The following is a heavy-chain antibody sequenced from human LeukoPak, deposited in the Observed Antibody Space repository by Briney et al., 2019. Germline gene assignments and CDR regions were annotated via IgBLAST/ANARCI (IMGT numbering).Heavy chain of an antibody. D-gene: IGHD5-12*01. CDR2: ISGSGGST. Sequence: PGGSLRLSCAASGFTFSSYGMSWVRQAPGKGLEWVSAISGSGGSTYYADSVKGRFTISRDNSKNTLYLQMNSLRAEDTAVYYCARVPNLAPWATISPGWFDPWGQGTLVTVSS. CDR1: GFTFSSYG. CDR3: ARVPNLAPWATISPGWFDP. J-gene: IGHJ5*02. V-gene: IGHV3-23*01.